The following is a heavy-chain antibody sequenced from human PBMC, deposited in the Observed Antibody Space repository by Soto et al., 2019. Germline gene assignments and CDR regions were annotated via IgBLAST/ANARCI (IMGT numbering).Heavy chain of an antibody. CDR1: GFTFSSYA. CDR2: ISYDGSNK. Sequence: QVQLVESGGGVVQPGRSLRLSCAASGFTFSSYAMHWVRQAPGKGLEWVAVISYDGSNKYYADSVKGRFTISRDNSKNTLYLQMHSLRAEETAVYYCARAAYYDFVFFDYWGPGTLGNVSS. V-gene: IGHV3-30-3*01. CDR3: ARAAYYDFVFFDY. J-gene: IGHJ4*02. D-gene: IGHD3-3*01.